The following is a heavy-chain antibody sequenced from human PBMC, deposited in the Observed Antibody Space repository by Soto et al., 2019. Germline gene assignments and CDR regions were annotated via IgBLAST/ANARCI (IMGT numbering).Heavy chain of an antibody. J-gene: IGHJ6*02. Sequence: SETLSLTCTVSGGSISSYYWSWIRQPPGKGLEWIGCIYYSGSTNYNPSLKSRVTISVDTTKNQFSLKLSSVTAADTAVYYCARSYSYGSDYYYGMDVWGQGTTVTVSS. CDR1: GGSISSYY. D-gene: IGHD5-18*01. CDR3: ARSYSYGSDYYYGMDV. V-gene: IGHV4-59*08. CDR2: IYYSGST.